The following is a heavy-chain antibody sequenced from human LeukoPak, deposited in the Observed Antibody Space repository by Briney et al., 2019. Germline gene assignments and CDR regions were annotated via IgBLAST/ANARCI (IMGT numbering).Heavy chain of an antibody. D-gene: IGHD1-14*01. J-gene: IGHJ4*02. Sequence: GGSLRLSCAASGFTFSNYWMHWVRHAPGKGLVWVSRIYTDGSSTNYADSVKGRFTISRDNAKNTLYLQMNSLRGEDTAVYYCTRGASNRFDYWGQGTLVTVSS. CDR2: IYTDGSST. CDR3: TRGASNRFDY. V-gene: IGHV3-74*01. CDR1: GFTFSNYW.